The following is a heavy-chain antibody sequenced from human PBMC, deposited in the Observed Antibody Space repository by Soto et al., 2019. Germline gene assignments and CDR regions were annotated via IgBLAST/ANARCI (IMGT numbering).Heavy chain of an antibody. J-gene: IGHJ4*02. Sequence: QITLKESGPPLVRPAQTLTLTCAFSGFSLTTTRMGVAWIRQPPGKALEWLARIYWDYDKRYSPSLKNRLTVSTDNSTNRVVLTITNISPADTGTYFCSHAGYFDLMSFDRWGPGTLVTVSS. V-gene: IGHV2-5*02. CDR2: IYWDYDK. CDR3: SHAGYFDLMSFDR. D-gene: IGHD6-25*01. CDR1: GFSLTTTRMG.